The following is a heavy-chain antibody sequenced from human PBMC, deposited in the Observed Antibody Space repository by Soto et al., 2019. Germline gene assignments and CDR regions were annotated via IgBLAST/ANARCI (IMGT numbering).Heavy chain of an antibody. V-gene: IGHV1-2*02. CDR3: ARRGVRPAHYGMDV. CDR1: GYTFTGYY. J-gene: IGHJ6*02. D-gene: IGHD2-21*01. Sequence: ASVKVSCKASGYTFTGYYMHCVRQAPGQGLEWMGWINPNSGGTNYAQKFQGRVTMTRDTSISTAYMELSRLRSDDTAVYYCARRGVRPAHYGMDVWGQGTTVTVSS. CDR2: INPNSGGT.